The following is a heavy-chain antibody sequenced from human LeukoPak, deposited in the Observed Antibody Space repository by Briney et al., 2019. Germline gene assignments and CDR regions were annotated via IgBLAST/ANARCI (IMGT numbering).Heavy chain of an antibody. CDR1: GFTFSSSA. Sequence: GGSLRLSCAASGFTFSSSAMNWVRQAPGKGLEWVSTISRSGDRTYYADSVKGRFTISRDNSKNTLFLQMNSLRAEDTAVYYCAKGYYGSGSYGWFDYWGQGTLVTVSS. V-gene: IGHV3-23*01. CDR3: AKGYYGSGSYGWFDY. D-gene: IGHD3-10*01. J-gene: IGHJ4*02. CDR2: ISRSGDRT.